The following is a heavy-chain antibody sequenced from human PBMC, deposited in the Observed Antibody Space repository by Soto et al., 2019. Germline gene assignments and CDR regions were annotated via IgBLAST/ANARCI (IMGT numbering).Heavy chain of an antibody. CDR1: GFTFSSYA. CDR3: AKVQSAYGYGSGSYYTPRAAFDI. J-gene: IGHJ3*02. CDR2: ISGSGGST. V-gene: IGHV3-23*01. D-gene: IGHD3-10*01. Sequence: PGGSLRLSCAASGFTFSSYAMSWVRQAPGKGLEWVSAISGSGGSTYYADSVKGRFTISRDNSKNTLYLQMNSLRAEDTAVYYCAKVQSAYGYGSGSYYTPRAAFDIWGQGTMVTVSS.